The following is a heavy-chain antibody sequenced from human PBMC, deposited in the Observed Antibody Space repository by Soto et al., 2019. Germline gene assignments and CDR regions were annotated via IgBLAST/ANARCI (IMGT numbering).Heavy chain of an antibody. CDR3: ARDKQKYGDWYNWFDP. D-gene: IGHD4-17*01. V-gene: IGHV4-31*03. CDR2: IYYSGST. Sequence: PSETLSLTCTVSGGSISSGGYYWSWIRQHPGKGLEWIGYIYYSGSTYYNPSLKSRVTISVDTSKNQFSLKLSSVTAADTAVYYCARDKQKYGDWYNWFDPWAQGTPAPVSS. CDR1: GGSISSGGYY. J-gene: IGHJ5*02.